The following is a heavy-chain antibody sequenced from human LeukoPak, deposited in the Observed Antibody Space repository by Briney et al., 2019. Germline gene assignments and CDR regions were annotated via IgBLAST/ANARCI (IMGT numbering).Heavy chain of an antibody. V-gene: IGHV1-2*02. J-gene: IGHJ5*02. CDR3: AWTDIVVVPAPLDP. Sequence: ASVKVSCKASGYTFTGYYMHWVRQAPGQGLEWMGWINPNSGGTNYAQKFQGRVTMTRDTSISTAYMELSRLRSDDTAVYYCAWTDIVVVPAPLDPWGQGTLVTVSS. CDR2: INPNSGGT. D-gene: IGHD2-2*01. CDR1: GYTFTGYY.